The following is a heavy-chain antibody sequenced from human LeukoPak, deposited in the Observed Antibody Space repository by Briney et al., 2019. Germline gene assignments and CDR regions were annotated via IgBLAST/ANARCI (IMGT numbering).Heavy chain of an antibody. CDR3: ARLGDDSSGYGDGFDI. V-gene: IGHV5-51*01. CDR2: IFPGDSDT. D-gene: IGHD3-22*01. J-gene: IGHJ3*02. Sequence: GEALEISCKTSGCNFTTFWIGWVRPLPGKGGGWRGMIFPGDSDTRYSTSFQGQVTISADKSSSNAYLQWSSLKASDTAMYYCARLGDDSSGYGDGFDIWGQGTMVTVSS. CDR1: GCNFTTFW.